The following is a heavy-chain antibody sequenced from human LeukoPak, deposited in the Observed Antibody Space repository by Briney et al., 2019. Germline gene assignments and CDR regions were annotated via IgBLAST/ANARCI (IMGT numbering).Heavy chain of an antibody. V-gene: IGHV3-48*03. CDR3: AKGNGYSYGRYYFDY. D-gene: IGHD5-18*01. Sequence: PGGSLRLSCAASGFTFSSYEMNWVRQTPGKGLECISYISSSASSIYYADSVEGRFTISRDNAKNSLYLQMNSLRAEDTAVYYCAKGNGYSYGRYYFDYWGQGTLVTVSS. J-gene: IGHJ4*02. CDR2: ISSSASSI. CDR1: GFTFSSYE.